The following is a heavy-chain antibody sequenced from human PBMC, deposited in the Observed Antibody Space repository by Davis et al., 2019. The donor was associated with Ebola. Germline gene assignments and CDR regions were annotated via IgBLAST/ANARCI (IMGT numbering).Heavy chain of an antibody. D-gene: IGHD6-6*01. Sequence: ASVKVSCKASGYTFTGYYMHWVRQAPGQGLEWMGWINPNSGGTNYAQKFQGRVTMTRDTSISTAYMELSRLRSDDTAVYYCARGKGRIAARPAAFDIWGQGTMVTVSS. J-gene: IGHJ3*02. CDR3: ARGKGRIAARPAAFDI. V-gene: IGHV1-2*02. CDR1: GYTFTGYY. CDR2: INPNSGGT.